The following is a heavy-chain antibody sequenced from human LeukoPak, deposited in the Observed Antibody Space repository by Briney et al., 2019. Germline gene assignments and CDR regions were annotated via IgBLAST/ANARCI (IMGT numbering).Heavy chain of an antibody. CDR2: INHSGST. J-gene: IGHJ1*01. V-gene: IGHV4-34*01. Sequence: SETLSLTCAVYGGSFSGYYWSWIRQPSGKGLEWIGEINHSGSTNYNPSLKSRVTISVDTSKNQFSLKLSSVTAADTAVYYCARGPRRGVVVMGHYFQHWGQGTLVTVSS. CDR3: ARGPRRGVVVMGHYFQH. CDR1: GGSFSGYY. D-gene: IGHD3-22*01.